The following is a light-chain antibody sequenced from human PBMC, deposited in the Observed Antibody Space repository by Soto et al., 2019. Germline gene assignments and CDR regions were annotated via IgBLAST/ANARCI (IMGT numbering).Light chain of an antibody. V-gene: IGKV3-11*01. CDR1: QSIGNS. Sequence: EIVLTQSPDTLSLSAGEMATLSCRASQSIGNSLAWYQQKPCQAPRLLIYDASKRATGIPPRLSGGRSETDFTLIIPSLEAEDFAVYYCQQRRSWHLTVVGGTKVEIK. CDR3: QQRRSWHLT. CDR2: DAS. J-gene: IGKJ4*01.